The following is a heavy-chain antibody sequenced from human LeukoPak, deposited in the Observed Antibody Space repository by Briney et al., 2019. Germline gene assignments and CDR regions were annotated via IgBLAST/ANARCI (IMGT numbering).Heavy chain of an antibody. D-gene: IGHD2-15*01. CDR1: GFSFSSYS. Sequence: GGSLRLSCAASGFSFSSYSLNWVRQAPGKGLEWVSSISSSAAYIFYADSLKGRFTISRDNAKNSLYLQMNSLRAEDTAVYYCARSLLGSCTGGTCYIDYYGMDVWGRGTTVTVSS. V-gene: IGHV3-21*01. CDR2: ISSSAAYI. CDR3: ARSLLGSCTGGTCYIDYYGMDV. J-gene: IGHJ6*02.